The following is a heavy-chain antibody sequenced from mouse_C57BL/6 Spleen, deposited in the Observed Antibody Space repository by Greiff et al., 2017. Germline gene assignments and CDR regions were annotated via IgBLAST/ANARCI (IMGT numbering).Heavy chain of an antibody. D-gene: IGHD1-1*01. CDR1: GYTFTSYW. CDR3: ARGYGSSYDYAMDY. Sequence: QVQLQQPGAELVMPGASVKLSCKASGYTFTSYWMHWVKQRPGQGLEWIGEIDPSDSYTNYNQKFKGKSTLTVDKSSSTAYKQLSSLTSEDSAVYYCARGYGSSYDYAMDYWGQGTSVTVSS. J-gene: IGHJ4*01. V-gene: IGHV1-69*01. CDR2: IDPSDSYT.